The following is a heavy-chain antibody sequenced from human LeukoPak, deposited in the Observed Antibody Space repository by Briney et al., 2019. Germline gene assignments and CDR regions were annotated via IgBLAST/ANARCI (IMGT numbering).Heavy chain of an antibody. CDR2: IGTAGDT. V-gene: IGHV3-13*01. D-gene: IGHD3-10*01. CDR3: ARAGYYGSGSYYAFDI. CDR1: GFTFNNYD. Sequence: GGSLRLSCAASGFTFNNYDMHWVRKATGKGLERVSRIGTAGDTYYPDSVKGRFTISRENAKNSLYLQMNSLRAGDTAMYYCARAGYYGSGSYYAFDIWGQGTMVTVSS. J-gene: IGHJ3*02.